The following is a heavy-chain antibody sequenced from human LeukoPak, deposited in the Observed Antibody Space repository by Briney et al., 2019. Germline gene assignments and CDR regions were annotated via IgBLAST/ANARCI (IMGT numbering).Heavy chain of an antibody. Sequence: GGSLRLSCAASGFTFSGYAMHWVRQAPGKGLEWVAVTSYDGTNEYYADSVKGRLTISRDNSKNTLYQQMNSLRAEDTTVYYCARRSSSGYFDYWGQGTLVTVSS. CDR2: TSYDGTNE. V-gene: IGHV3-30-3*01. CDR3: ARRSSSGYFDY. J-gene: IGHJ4*02. CDR1: GFTFSGYA.